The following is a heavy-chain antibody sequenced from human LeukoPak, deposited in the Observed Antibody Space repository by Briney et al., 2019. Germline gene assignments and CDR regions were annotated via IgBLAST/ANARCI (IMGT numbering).Heavy chain of an antibody. CDR3: ARDALDIVVVPAQGDWFDP. CDR1: GFTFSSYA. CDR2: ISGSGGST. V-gene: IGHV3-23*01. J-gene: IGHJ5*02. D-gene: IGHD2-2*01. Sequence: PGGSLRLSCAASGFTFSSYAMSWVRQAPGKGLEWVSAISGSGGSTYYADSVKGRFTISRDNSKNTLYLQMNSLRAEDTAVYYCARDALDIVVVPAQGDWFDPWGQGTLVTVSS.